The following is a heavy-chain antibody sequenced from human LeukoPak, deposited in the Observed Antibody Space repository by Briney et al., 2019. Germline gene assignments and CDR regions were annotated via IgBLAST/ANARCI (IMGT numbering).Heavy chain of an antibody. CDR2: IYYSGST. J-gene: IGHJ5*02. D-gene: IGHD4-11*01. CDR3: AEDPNEYSNYNWFDP. Sequence: SETLSLTCTVSGGSISGYYWSWVRQPPGKGLEWIGYIYYSGSTSYNPSLRSRVTISVDTSKNQFSLKLSSVTAADTAIYYCAEDPNEYSNYNWFDPWGQGTLVAVSS. V-gene: IGHV4-59*01. CDR1: GGSISGYY.